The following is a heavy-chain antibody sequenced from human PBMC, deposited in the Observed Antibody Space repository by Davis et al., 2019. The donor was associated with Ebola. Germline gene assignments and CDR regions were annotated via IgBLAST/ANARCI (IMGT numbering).Heavy chain of an antibody. CDR3: ARVGCSGGSCYSGGYFQH. J-gene: IGHJ1*01. CDR1: GGTFSSYA. D-gene: IGHD2-15*01. V-gene: IGHV1-69*13. Sequence: SVKVSCKASGGTFSSYAISWVRQAPGQGLEWMGGIIPIFGTANYAQKFQGRVTITADESTSTAYMELSSLRSEDTAVYYCARVGCSGGSCYSGGYFQHWGQGTLVTVSS. CDR2: IIPIFGTA.